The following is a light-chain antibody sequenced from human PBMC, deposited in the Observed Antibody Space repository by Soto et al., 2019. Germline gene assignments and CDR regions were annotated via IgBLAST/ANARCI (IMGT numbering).Light chain of an antibody. Sequence: QSALTQPASVSGSPGQSITISCTGTSSDVGAYNYVSWYQHHPGKAPKLMIYDVTNRPSGVSNRFSGSKSGNTASLTISGLQAEDEAEYYCSSERSSTSVVFGGGTKLTVL. CDR1: SSDVGAYNY. CDR3: SSERSSTSVV. J-gene: IGLJ2*01. V-gene: IGLV2-14*03. CDR2: DVT.